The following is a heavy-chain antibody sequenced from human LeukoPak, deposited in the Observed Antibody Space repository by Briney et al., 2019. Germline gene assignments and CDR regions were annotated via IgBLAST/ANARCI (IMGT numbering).Heavy chain of an antibody. CDR3: GRDPNGDYVGAFDF. J-gene: IGHJ3*01. D-gene: IGHD4-17*01. CDR2: IRGSGGGT. Sequence: GGSLRLSCAASGFTFSNYAMTWVRQAPGKGLEWVSSIRGSGGGTDYADSVKGRFTSSRYNSKNTLYLQMNSLRAEDTAVYYCGRDPNGDYVGAFDFRGQGTMVTVSS. V-gene: IGHV3-23*01. CDR1: GFTFSNYA.